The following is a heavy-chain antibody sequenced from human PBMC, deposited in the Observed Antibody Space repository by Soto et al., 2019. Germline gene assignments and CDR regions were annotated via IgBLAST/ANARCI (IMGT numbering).Heavy chain of an antibody. J-gene: IGHJ3*02. V-gene: IGHV1-69*02. CDR3: ARGLSLRDAFDI. D-gene: IGHD3-16*01. CDR2: IIPILGIA. Sequence: QVQLVQSGAEVKKPGSSVKVSCKASGGTFSSYTISWVRQAPGQGLEWMGRIIPILGIANYAQKFQGRVTITADKSTSTDYMELSSLRSEDTAVYYRARGLSLRDAFDIWGQGTMVTVSS. CDR1: GGTFSSYT.